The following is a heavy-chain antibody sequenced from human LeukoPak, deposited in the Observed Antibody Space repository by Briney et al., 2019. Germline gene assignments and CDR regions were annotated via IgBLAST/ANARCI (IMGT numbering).Heavy chain of an antibody. Sequence: GGSLRLSCAASGFTFSSYSMNWVRQAPGKGLEWVSSISSSSSYIYYADSVKGRFTISRDNAKNTLYLQMNSLRAEDTAVYYCARGFGELFFDFDYWGHRTLVTVSS. J-gene: IGHJ4*01. CDR1: GFTFSSYS. V-gene: IGHV3-21*01. CDR2: ISSSSSYI. D-gene: IGHD3-10*01. CDR3: ARGFGELFFDFDY.